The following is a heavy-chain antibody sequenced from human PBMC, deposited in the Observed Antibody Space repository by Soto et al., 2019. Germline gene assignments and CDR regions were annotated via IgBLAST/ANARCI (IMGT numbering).Heavy chain of an antibody. CDR3: ARVLRLGYGMDV. CDR2: IYYSGST. Sequence: QVQLQESGPGLVKPSETLSLTSTVSGGSVSSGNYYWSWIRQPPGKGLEWIGYIYYSGSTNYNPSLKSRVXIXVXXSKNQFALELSSVTAADTAVYYCARVLRLGYGMDVWGQGTTVTVSS. D-gene: IGHD3-16*01. J-gene: IGHJ6*02. CDR1: GGSVSSGNYY. V-gene: IGHV4-61*01.